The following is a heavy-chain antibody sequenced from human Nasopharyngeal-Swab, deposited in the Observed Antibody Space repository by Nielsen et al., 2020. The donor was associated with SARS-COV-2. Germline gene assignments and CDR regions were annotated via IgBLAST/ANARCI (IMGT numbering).Heavy chain of an antibody. V-gene: IGHV1-46*01. CDR3: ARVLWARGYCSSTSCPNRDAFDI. J-gene: IGHJ3*02. CDR1: GYTFTSYY. Sequence: ASVKVSCKASGYTFTSYYMHWVRQAPGQGLEWRGIINPSGGSTSYAQKFQGRVTITADEYTSTAYMELISLRSEDTAVYFCARVLWARGYCSSTSCPNRDAFDIWGQGTMVTVSS. CDR2: INPSGGST. D-gene: IGHD2-2*01.